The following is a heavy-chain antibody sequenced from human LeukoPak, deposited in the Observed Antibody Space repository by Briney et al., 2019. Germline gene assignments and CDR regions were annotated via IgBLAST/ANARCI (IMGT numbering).Heavy chain of an antibody. CDR1: GGSISSYY. CDR2: IYYSGST. V-gene: IGHV4-59*01. J-gene: IGHJ4*02. CDR3: ARGGNLRDPAFDY. D-gene: IGHD3-10*01. Sequence: SETLSLTCTVSGGSISSYYWSWIRQPPGKGLEWIGYIYYSGSTNYNPSLKSRVTISVDTSKNQFSLKLSSVTAADTAVYYCARGGNLRDPAFDYWGQGTLVTVSS.